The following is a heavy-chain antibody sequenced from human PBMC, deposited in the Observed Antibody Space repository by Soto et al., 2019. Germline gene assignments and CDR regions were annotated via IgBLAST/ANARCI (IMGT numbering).Heavy chain of an antibody. CDR3: WRGGNFYHCVF. Sequence: PSETLSLTCTVSGDSVSGGGYYWTWIRQPPGKGLEWIGYISFTGDTTYNPSLRSRVTIAMHTSKNQFSLKLTSATAADTALYNGWRGGNFYHCVFWVQGTLDPVPP. CDR1: GDSVSGGGYY. J-gene: IGHJ4*02. D-gene: IGHD2-21*01. CDR2: ISFTGDT. V-gene: IGHV4-61*08.